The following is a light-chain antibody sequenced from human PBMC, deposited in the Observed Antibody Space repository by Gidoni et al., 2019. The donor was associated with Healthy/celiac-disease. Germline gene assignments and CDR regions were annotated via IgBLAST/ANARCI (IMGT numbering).Light chain of an antibody. CDR1: QSVSSN. V-gene: IGKV3-15*01. CDR3: QQYNNWPPLT. CDR2: GAS. J-gene: IGKJ4*01. Sequence: EIVRTQSPATLSGSPGERATRSCRARQSVSSNLAWYQQKPGQAPRLLIYGASTMATGIPARFSGSVSGTEFTLTISSLQSEDFAVYYCQQYNNWPPLTFGGGTKVEIK.